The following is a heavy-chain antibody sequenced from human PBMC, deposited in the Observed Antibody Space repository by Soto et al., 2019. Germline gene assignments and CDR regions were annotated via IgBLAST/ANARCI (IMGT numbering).Heavy chain of an antibody. D-gene: IGHD2-15*01. CDR1: GGSISSYY. J-gene: IGHJ4*02. CDR3: ASLDLGYCSGGTCSDD. Sequence: SETLSLTCTVSGGSISSYYWSWIRQPPGKGLEWIGYFYYSGSTNYNPSLKSRVTISVHTSKNQFSLKLSSVTAADTAVYYCASLDLGYCSGGTCSDDWGQGTLVTVSS. V-gene: IGHV4-59*08. CDR2: FYYSGST.